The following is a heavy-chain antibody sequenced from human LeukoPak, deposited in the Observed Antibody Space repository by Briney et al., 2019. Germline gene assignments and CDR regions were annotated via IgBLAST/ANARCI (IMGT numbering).Heavy chain of an antibody. CDR3: ARDLGGYESVDY. CDR1: GYTFTSYY. D-gene: IGHD5-12*01. CDR2: INPSGGST. J-gene: IGHJ4*02. Sequence: ASVKVSCKASGYTFTSYYMHWVRQAPGQGLEWMGIINPSGGSTSYAQKFQGRVTMTRDMSTSTVYMELSSLRSEDTAVYYCARDLGGYESVDYWGQGTLVTVSS. V-gene: IGHV1-46*01.